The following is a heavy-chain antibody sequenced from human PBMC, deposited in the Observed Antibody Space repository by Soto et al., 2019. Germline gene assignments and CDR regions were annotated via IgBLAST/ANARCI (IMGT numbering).Heavy chain of an antibody. Sequence: QVQLLQSGAEVKKPGASVKISCKASGYTFSFDYLSWVRRAPGQGLQWMGKINPDGGATTYAQSFQGRVSITSDASTGTVYMELSSLTSDDTAVYYCAKGRSNTFWGQGTLVSVSS. CDR1: GYTFSFDY. V-gene: IGHV1-46*01. CDR3: AKGRSNTF. J-gene: IGHJ4*02. CDR2: INPDGGAT. D-gene: IGHD3-10*01.